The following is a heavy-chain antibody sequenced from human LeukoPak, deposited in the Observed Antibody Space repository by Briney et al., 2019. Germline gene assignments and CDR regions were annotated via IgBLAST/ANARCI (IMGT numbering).Heavy chain of an antibody. CDR2: IYYTGST. CDR3: ARQSRNYDILTGYYGNWFDP. CDR1: GASISSGDYF. V-gene: IGHV4-30-4*01. Sequence: SETLSLTCTVSGASISSGDYFWSWIRQSPGKGLESIGYIYYTGSTYYNPSLKSRITISVDTFNNQFSLKLSSVTAADTAVYYCARQSRNYDILTGYYGNWFDPWGQGTLVTVSS. J-gene: IGHJ5*02. D-gene: IGHD3-9*01.